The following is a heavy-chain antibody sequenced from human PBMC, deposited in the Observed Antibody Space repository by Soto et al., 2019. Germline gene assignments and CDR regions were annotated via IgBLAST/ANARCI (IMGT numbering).Heavy chain of an antibody. CDR1: GGSISSYY. D-gene: IGHD6-6*01. Sequence: QVQLQESGPGLVKPSETLSLTCTVSGGSISSYYWSWIRQPPGKGLEWNGYIYYSGSTNYNPSLKSRVTISVDTSKNQFSLKLSSVTAADTAVYYCARGLPGGPYSSSSFLGNWFDPWGQGTLVTVSS. J-gene: IGHJ5*02. V-gene: IGHV4-59*08. CDR2: IYYSGST. CDR3: ARGLPGGPYSSSSFLGNWFDP.